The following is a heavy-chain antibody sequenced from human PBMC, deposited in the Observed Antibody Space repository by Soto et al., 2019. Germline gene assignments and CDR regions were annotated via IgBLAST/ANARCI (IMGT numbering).Heavy chain of an antibody. CDR1: GFTFSNYA. D-gene: IGHD2-2*01. V-gene: IGHV3-21*01. J-gene: IGHJ4*02. CDR3: ARDFVYRGYCTSTSCANFDC. CDR2: ISSGRYSI. Sequence: GGSLRLSCVASGFTFSNYAMNWVRQAPGKGLEWVSFISSGRYSIYYADSVKGRFTISRDNTKNSLYLQMDNLRAEDTAVYFCARDFVYRGYCTSTSCANFDCWGQGTLVTVSS.